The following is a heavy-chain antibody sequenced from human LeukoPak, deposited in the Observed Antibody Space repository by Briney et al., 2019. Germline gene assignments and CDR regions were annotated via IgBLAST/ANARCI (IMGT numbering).Heavy chain of an antibody. CDR1: GGSISSYY. V-gene: IGHV4-59*12. D-gene: IGHD6-13*01. CDR2: IYYSGST. J-gene: IGHJ4*02. Sequence: SETLSLTCTVSGGSISSYYWSWIRQPPGKGLEWIGYIYYSGSTNYNPSLKSRVTISVDTSKNQFSLKLSSVTAADTAVYYCARVIFEFSPAAGTLNYFDYWGQGTLVTVSS. CDR3: ARVIFEFSPAAGTLNYFDY.